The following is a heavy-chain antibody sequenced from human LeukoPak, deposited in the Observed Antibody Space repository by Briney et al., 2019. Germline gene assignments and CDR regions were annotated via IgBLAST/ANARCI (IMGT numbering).Heavy chain of an antibody. CDR3: AQAMTTVTTSPRAPLDY. J-gene: IGHJ4*02. Sequence: SETLSLTCTVSGGSISSYYWSWIRQPPGKGLEWIGYIYYSGSTNYNSSPKSRVTISVDTSKNQFSLKLSSVTAADTAVYYCAQAMTTVTTSPRAPLDYWGQGTLVTVSS. CDR1: GGSISSYY. V-gene: IGHV4-59*12. D-gene: IGHD4-17*01. CDR2: IYYSGST.